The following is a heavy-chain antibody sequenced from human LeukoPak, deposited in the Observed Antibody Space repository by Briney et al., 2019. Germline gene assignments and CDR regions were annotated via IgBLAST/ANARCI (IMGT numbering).Heavy chain of an antibody. V-gene: IGHV3-9*01. CDR1: GFTFDDYA. CDR2: ISWNSGSI. CDR3: AKDSGYDANHNWFDP. J-gene: IGHJ5*02. Sequence: GRSLRLSCAASGFTFDDYAMHWVRQAPGKGLEWVSGISWNSGSIGYADSVKGRFTISRDNAKNSLYLQMNSLRAEDTALYYCAKDSGYDANHNWFDPWGQGTLVTVSS. D-gene: IGHD5-12*01.